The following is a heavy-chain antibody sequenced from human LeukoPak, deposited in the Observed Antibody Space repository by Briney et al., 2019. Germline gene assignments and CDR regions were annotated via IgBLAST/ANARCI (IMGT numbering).Heavy chain of an antibody. V-gene: IGHV1-46*01. CDR2: IHPSGGST. CDR1: GYTFTSYY. Sequence: GASVKVSCKASGYTFTSYYMDWVRQAPGQGLEWMGIIHPSGGSTSYAQKFQGRVTMTRDTSTSTVYMELSSLRSEDTAVYYCARAYYDSSGYYAAHFDYWGQGTLVTVSS. D-gene: IGHD3-22*01. CDR3: ARAYYDSSGYYAAHFDY. J-gene: IGHJ4*02.